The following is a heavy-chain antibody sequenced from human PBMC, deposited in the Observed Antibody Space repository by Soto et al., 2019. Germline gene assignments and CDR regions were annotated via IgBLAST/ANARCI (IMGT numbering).Heavy chain of an antibody. CDR3: ARSPTVAGTYYYYGMDV. CDR1: GGTFSSYT. J-gene: IGHJ6*02. Sequence: QVQLVQSGAEVKKPGSSVMVSCKASGGTFSSYTISWVRQAPGQGLEWMGRIIPILGIANYAQKFQGRVTITADKSTSTAYMELSSLRSEDTAVYYCARSPTVAGTYYYYGMDVWGQGTTVTVSS. CDR2: IIPILGIA. V-gene: IGHV1-69*02. D-gene: IGHD6-19*01.